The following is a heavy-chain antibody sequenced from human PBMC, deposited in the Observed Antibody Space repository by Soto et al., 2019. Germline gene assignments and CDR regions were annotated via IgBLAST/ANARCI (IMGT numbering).Heavy chain of an antibody. J-gene: IGHJ4*02. CDR2: IYFSGST. CDR1: GGSISNSSYY. D-gene: IGHD4-17*01. CDR3: AGFLSGPAVTTADS. V-gene: IGHV4-39*01. Sequence: PSETLSLTCTFSGGSISNSSYYWGWVRQPPGKGLAWIGTIYFSGSTDSSPSLRSRVTISIDTSKNQFSLKVRSVTAADTAVYFCAGFLSGPAVTTADSWGQGILVTVSS.